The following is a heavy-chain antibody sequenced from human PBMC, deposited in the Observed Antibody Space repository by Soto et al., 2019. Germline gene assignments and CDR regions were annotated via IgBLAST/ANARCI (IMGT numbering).Heavy chain of an antibody. CDR1: GFTFSSYW. Sequence: EVQLVESGGGLVQPGGSLRLSCAASGFTFSSYWMSWVRQAPEKGLEWVANIKQDGNDLYFVDSVKGRFTISRDNAKNSRSLPMSSLRAEDTGVYYCARPIFGVVTHSSYLDVWGKGTTFTVSS. D-gene: IGHD3-3*01. V-gene: IGHV3-7*01. CDR2: IKQDGNDL. J-gene: IGHJ6*03. CDR3: ARPIFGVVTHSSYLDV.